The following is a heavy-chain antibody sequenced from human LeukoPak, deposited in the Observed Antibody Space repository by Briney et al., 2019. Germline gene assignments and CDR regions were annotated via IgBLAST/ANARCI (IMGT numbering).Heavy chain of an antibody. Sequence: ASVKVSCKASGYTFSSCAINWVRQAPGQGLEYMGWIDTKTGNPTYAQGFTGRFVFSLDTSVSTAYLQISSLKAEDTAVYYCAIHPSDSSGYFSYWGQGALVTVSS. CDR2: IDTKTGNP. CDR3: AIHPSDSSGYFSY. D-gene: IGHD3-22*01. V-gene: IGHV7-4-1*02. J-gene: IGHJ4*02. CDR1: GYTFSSCA.